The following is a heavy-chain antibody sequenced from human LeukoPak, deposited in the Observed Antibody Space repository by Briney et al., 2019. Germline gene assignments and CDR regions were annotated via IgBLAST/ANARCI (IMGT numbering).Heavy chain of an antibody. CDR2: INHSGST. J-gene: IGHJ3*02. CDR1: GGSFSGYY. D-gene: IGHD6-13*01. V-gene: IGHV4-34*01. Sequence: SETLFLTCAVYGGSFSGYYWSWIRQPPGKGLEWIGEINHSGSTNYNPSLKSRVTISVDTSKNQFSLKLSSVTAADTAVYYCARGVRRLTTRSRGAFDIWGQGTMVTVSS. CDR3: ARGVRRLTTRSRGAFDI.